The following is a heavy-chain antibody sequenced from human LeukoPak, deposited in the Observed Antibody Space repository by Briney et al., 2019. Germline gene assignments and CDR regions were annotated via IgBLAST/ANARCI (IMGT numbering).Heavy chain of an antibody. CDR3: ARDSPILESSWFLRGNWFDP. CDR2: ISSSSSYI. J-gene: IGHJ5*02. CDR1: GFTFSSYS. D-gene: IGHD6-13*01. Sequence: KPGGSLRLSCAASGFTFSSYSMNWVRQAPGKGLEWVSSISSSSSYIYYADSVKGRFTISRDNAKNSLYLQMNSLRAEETAVYYCARDSPILESSWFLRGNWFDPWGRGTLVTVSS. V-gene: IGHV3-21*01.